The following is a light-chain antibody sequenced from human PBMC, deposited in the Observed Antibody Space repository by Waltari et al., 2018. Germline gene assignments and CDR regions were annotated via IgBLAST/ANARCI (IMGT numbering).Light chain of an antibody. CDR1: QSVSSN. CDR2: GAS. CDR3: QQYNNWRWT. Sequence: EIVMTQSPATLSVSPGERATLSCRASQSVSSNLAWYQQTPGQAPRLLIYGASTRATGSPARFSGSGSGTEFTLTISSLQSEDFAVYYCQQYNNWRWTFGQGTKVEIK. V-gene: IGKV3-15*01. J-gene: IGKJ1*01.